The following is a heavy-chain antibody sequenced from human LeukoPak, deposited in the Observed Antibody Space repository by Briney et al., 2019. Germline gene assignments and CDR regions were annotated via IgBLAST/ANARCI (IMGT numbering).Heavy chain of an antibody. J-gene: IGHJ4*02. CDR3: ARGPNCTNGVCYPTHSFDY. Sequence: PSETLSLTCAVYGGSFSGYYWSWIRQPPGKGLEWIGEINHSGSTNYNPSLKSRVTISVDTSKNQFSLKLSSVTAADTAVYYCARGPNCTNGVCYPTHSFDYWGQGTLVTVSS. V-gene: IGHV4-34*01. D-gene: IGHD2-8*01. CDR1: GGSFSGYY. CDR2: INHSGST.